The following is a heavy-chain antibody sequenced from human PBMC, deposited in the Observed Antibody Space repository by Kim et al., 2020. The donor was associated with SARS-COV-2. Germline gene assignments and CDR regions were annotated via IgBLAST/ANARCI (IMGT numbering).Heavy chain of an antibody. D-gene: IGHD3-10*01. Sequence: SETLSLTCTVSGGSISSSSYYWGWIRQPPGKGLEWIGSIYYSGSTYYNPSLKSRVTISVDTSKNQFSLKLSSVTAADTAVYYCASRWFGEWDFDYWGQGTLVTVSS. V-gene: IGHV4-39*07. J-gene: IGHJ4*02. CDR1: GGSISSSSYY. CDR3: ASRWFGEWDFDY. CDR2: IYYSGST.